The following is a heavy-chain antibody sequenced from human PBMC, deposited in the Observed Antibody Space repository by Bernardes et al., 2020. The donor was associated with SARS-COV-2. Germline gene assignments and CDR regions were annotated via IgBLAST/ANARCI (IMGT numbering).Heavy chain of an antibody. CDR1: GDSINSGIYY. J-gene: IGHJ4*02. CDR2: IHTSGTA. CDR3: ARDKWEQQGTLRRLGFDY. V-gene: IGHV4-61*02. D-gene: IGHD1-26*01. Sequence: SETLSLTCTVSGDSINSGIYYWTWIRQPAGKGLEWIGRIHTSGTANYNPSLKSRVTISIDTSKNQFSLNVTSVTAADTAVYYCARDKWEQQGTLRRLGFDYWGQGVLVTVSS.